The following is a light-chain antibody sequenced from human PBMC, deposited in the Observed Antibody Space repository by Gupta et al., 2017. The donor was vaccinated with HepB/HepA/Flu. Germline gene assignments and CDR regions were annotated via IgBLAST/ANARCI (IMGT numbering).Light chain of an antibody. CDR1: QSIGRS. V-gene: IGKV6D-21*02. J-gene: IGKJ4*02. CDR3: WLRANFPRT. CDR2: YAS. Sequence: DIVLTQSPDFQSVSPKEKVTISCRASQSIGRSLNWFQQKPGQSPKLLIKYASESSPGVLSRFSGSGSARAFSLTIISLVAADAAVYYCWLRANFPRTFGEGTKVEIK.